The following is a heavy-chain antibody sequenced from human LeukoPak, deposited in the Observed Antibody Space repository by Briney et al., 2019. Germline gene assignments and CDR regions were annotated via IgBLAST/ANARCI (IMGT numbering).Heavy chain of an antibody. CDR2: ISSSSSYT. D-gene: IGHD3-10*01. V-gene: IGHV3-11*06. J-gene: IGHJ4*02. CDR1: GFTFSDYY. Sequence: GGSLRLSCAASGFTFSDYYMSWIRQAPGKGLEWVSYISSSSSYTNYADSVKGRFTISRDSAKNSLYLQMNSLRAEDTAVYYCATGSGHYYGSGSYPAYWGQGTLVTVSS. CDR3: ATGSGHYYGSGSYPAY.